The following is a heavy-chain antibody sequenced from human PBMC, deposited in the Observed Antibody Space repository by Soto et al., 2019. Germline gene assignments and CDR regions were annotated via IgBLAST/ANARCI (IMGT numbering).Heavy chain of an antibody. CDR1: GFSFNTHA. V-gene: IGHV3-33*01. CDR2: VWYDGNTK. D-gene: IGHD3-16*01. CDR3: AREGFAQVGEKRGWFDP. J-gene: IGHJ5*02. Sequence: QTGGSLRLSCGASGFSFNTHAMHWLRQAPGRGLEWVAVVWYDGNTKYYVDSVRGRFTISKDNSKNMVYLQMDNLRADDTAVYYCAREGFAQVGEKRGWFDPRGQGTLVTVSS.